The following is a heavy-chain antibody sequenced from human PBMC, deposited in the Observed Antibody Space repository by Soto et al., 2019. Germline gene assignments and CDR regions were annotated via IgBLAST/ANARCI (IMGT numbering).Heavy chain of an antibody. D-gene: IGHD3-10*01. CDR1: GFTFSSYS. CDR3: ARDLTYYYGSPGRY. CDR2: ISSSSSTI. V-gene: IGHV3-48*01. Sequence: EVQLVESGGGLVQPGGSLRLSCAASGFTFSSYSMNWVRQTPGKGLEWVSYISSSSSTIYYADSVKGRFTISRDNAKNSLYLQMNSLRVEDTAVYYCARDLTYYYGSPGRYWGQGTLVTVSS. J-gene: IGHJ4*02.